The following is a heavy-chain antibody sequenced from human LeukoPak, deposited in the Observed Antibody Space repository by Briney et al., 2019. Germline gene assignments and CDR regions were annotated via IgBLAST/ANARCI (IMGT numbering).Heavy chain of an antibody. CDR1: GGSFSGYY. D-gene: IGHD2-2*01. Sequence: SETLSLTCAVYGGSFSGYYWSWIRQPPGKGLEWIGEINHSGSTNYNPSLKSRVTISVDTSKNQFSLKLSSVTAADTAVYYCARGIVVVPAAIFAFDIWGQGTTVTVSS. CDR3: ARGIVVVPAAIFAFDI. J-gene: IGHJ3*02. CDR2: INHSGST. V-gene: IGHV4-34*01.